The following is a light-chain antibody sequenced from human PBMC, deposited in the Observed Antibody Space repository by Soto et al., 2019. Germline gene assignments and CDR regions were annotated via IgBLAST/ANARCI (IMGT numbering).Light chain of an antibody. V-gene: IGKV1-5*03. CDR2: KAS. Sequence: DIQMTQSPSTLSASVGDRVSIICRASQSIGDWLAWYQQKPGKAPKLLIYKASNLQNGVPSRFSGSGSGTDFTLTISSLQPDDFATYYCQHYDSYSPTWTFGQGTKVDIK. CDR1: QSIGDW. CDR3: QHYDSYSPTWT. J-gene: IGKJ1*01.